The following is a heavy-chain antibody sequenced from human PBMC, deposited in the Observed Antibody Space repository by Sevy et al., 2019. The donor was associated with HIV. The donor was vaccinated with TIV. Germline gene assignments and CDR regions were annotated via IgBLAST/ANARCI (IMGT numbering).Heavy chain of an antibody. V-gene: IGHV3-21*01. CDR1: GFNFDSYT. CDR2: ISGSSNYI. J-gene: IGHJ3*01. D-gene: IGHD3-10*01. CDR3: ARPSGSGSGEAFDV. Sequence: GGCLRLSCAASGFNFDSYTMNWVRQAPGQGLEWVSSISGSSNYIYYADSLKGRFTISRDNAKNSVYLQMHSLRVDDTAVYFCARPSGSGSGEAFDVWGQGTVVTVSS.